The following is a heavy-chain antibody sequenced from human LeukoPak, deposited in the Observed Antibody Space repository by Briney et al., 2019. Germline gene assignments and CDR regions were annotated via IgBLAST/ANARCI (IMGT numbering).Heavy chain of an antibody. J-gene: IGHJ3*02. CDR2: IYPGDSDT. D-gene: IGHD3-9*01. Sequence: PGESLKISCKGSGYSFTSYWIGWVRQMPGKGLEWMGIIYPGDSDTRYSPSFQGQVTISADQSISTASLQWSSLKASDTAMYYCARPSYYDILTGYYSDAFDIWGQGTMVTVSS. CDR3: ARPSYYDILTGYYSDAFDI. V-gene: IGHV5-51*01. CDR1: GYSFTSYW.